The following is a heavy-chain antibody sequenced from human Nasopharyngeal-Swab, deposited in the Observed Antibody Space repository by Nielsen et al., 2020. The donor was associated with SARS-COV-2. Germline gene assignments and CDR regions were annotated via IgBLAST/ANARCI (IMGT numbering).Heavy chain of an antibody. CDR1: GFTFSTYA. D-gene: IGHD2-15*01. Sequence: GESLKISCAASGFTFSTYAMTWVRQAPGKGLEWVANIRQDGGEKSYGDSVKGRFTISRDNAKNSVSLQMNSLRAEDTAVYYCAREGVGGFDVWGQGTMVTVSS. J-gene: IGHJ3*01. V-gene: IGHV3-7*04. CDR2: IRQDGGEK. CDR3: AREGVGGFDV.